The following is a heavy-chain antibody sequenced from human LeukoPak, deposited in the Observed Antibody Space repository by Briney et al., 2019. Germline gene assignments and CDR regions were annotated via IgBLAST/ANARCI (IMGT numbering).Heavy chain of an antibody. J-gene: IGHJ4*02. D-gene: IGHD3-22*01. CDR2: INPDSGAT. Sequence: ASVKVSCKASGYTFTGYYMHWVRQAPGQGLEWMGYINPDSGATNYAQKFQGRVTMTRDTSISTAYMELSSLKSDDTAVYYCARAYYDSSGYYGGESYWGQGTLVTVSS. CDR3: ARAYYDSSGYYGGESY. CDR1: GYTFTGYY. V-gene: IGHV1-2*02.